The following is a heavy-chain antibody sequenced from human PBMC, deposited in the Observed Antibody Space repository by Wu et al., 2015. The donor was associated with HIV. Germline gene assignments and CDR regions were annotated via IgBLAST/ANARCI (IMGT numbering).Heavy chain of an antibody. V-gene: IGHV4-34*01. J-gene: IGHJ5*02. D-gene: IGHD1/OR15-1a*01. Sequence: QVQLHQWGAGLLKPSETLSLTCAVYGGSFNDYYWSWIRQPPGRGLEWIGEINHSGSTNYNPSLKSRVTISVDTSKNQFSLKLSSVTAADTAVYYCARGHSSDWNIGSNWFDPWGQGTLVTVST. CDR3: ARGHSSDWNIGSNWFDP. CDR1: GGSFNDYY. CDR2: INHSGST.